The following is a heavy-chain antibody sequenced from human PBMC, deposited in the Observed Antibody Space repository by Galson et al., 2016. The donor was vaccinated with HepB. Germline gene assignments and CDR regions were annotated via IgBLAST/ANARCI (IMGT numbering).Heavy chain of an antibody. V-gene: IGHV1-69*13. J-gene: IGHJ6*02. D-gene: IGHD5-12*01. CDR3: ARGARSSGYDSGVKYYYAMGV. CDR2: IIPMFATA. Sequence: SVKVSCKASGDTFSSCAISWVRQAPGQGLEWMGGIIPMFATAIYAQKFQGRVTITADESTSTAYMEMSSLRSEDTAVYYCARGARSSGYDSGVKYYYAMGVCGQGTTVTVSS. CDR1: GDTFSSCA.